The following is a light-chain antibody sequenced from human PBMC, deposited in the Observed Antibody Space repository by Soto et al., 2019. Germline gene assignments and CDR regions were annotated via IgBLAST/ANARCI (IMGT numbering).Light chain of an antibody. CDR1: QNINNW. J-gene: IGKJ4*01. CDR3: QQYHTFPLT. V-gene: IGKV1-5*01. CDR2: DAF. Sequence: DIQMTQSPSTLSASVGDRVTITCRASQNINNWMAWYHQKPGEAPKLLIYDAFSLQTGVPLTFSGSGSGTEFSLPISSLQPDDFGTYYCQQYHTFPLTFGGGTKVEIK.